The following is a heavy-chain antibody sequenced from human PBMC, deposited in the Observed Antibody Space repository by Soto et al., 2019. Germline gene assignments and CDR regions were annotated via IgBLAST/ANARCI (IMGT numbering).Heavy chain of an antibody. Sequence: SQTLSLTCAISGDSVSSNSAACNWIRQSPSRGLEWLGRTYYRSKSYNDYAVSVKSRITINPDTSKNQFSLQLNSVTPEDTAVYYCARDRRIVVVPAATLGDYYGMDVWGQGTTVTVSS. D-gene: IGHD2-2*01. V-gene: IGHV6-1*01. CDR1: GDSVSSNSAA. CDR2: TYYRSKSYN. CDR3: ARDRRIVVVPAATLGDYYGMDV. J-gene: IGHJ6*02.